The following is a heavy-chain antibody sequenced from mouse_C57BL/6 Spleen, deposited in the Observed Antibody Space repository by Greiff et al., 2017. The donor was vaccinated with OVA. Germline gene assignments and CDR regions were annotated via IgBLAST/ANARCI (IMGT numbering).Heavy chain of an antibody. V-gene: IGHV1-81*01. CDR2: IYPRSGNT. CDR3: ARMNANSLFDY. D-gene: IGHD2-1*01. J-gene: IGHJ2*01. Sequence: QVQLKQSGAELARPGASVKLSCKASGYTFTSYGISWVKQRTGQGLEWIGEIYPRSGNTYYNEKFKGKATLTADKSSSTAYMELRSLTSEDSAVYFCARMNANSLFDYWGQGTTLTVSS. CDR1: GYTFTSYG.